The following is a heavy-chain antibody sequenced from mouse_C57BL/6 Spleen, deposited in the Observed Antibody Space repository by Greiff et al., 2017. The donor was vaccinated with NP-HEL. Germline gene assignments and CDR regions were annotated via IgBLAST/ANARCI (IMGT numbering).Heavy chain of an antibody. V-gene: IGHV1-50*01. CDR1: GYTFTSYW. J-gene: IGHJ3*01. CDR3: ARRDYDYDWFAY. Sequence: QVQLQQPGAELVKPGASVKLSCKASGYTFTSYWMQWVKQRPGQGIEWIGEIDPSDSYTNYNQKFKGKATLTVDTSSSTAYMQLSSLTSEDSAVYYCARRDYDYDWFAYWGQGTLVTVSA. CDR2: IDPSDSYT. D-gene: IGHD2-4*01.